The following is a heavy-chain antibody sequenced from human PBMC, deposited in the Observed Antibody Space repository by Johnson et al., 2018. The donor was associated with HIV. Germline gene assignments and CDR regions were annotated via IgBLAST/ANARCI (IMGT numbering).Heavy chain of an antibody. D-gene: IGHD6-19*01. Sequence: QVQLVESGGGVVQPGRSLRLSCAASGFTFSSYAMHWVRQAPGKGLEWVAVISYDGSNKYYADSVKGRFTISRDNSKNTLYLQMNSLRAEDTAVYYCARDRKQWLVVVGGINDIWGQGTMVTVSS. CDR2: ISYDGSNK. J-gene: IGHJ3*02. CDR1: GFTFSSYA. V-gene: IGHV3-30*04. CDR3: ARDRKQWLVVVGGINDI.